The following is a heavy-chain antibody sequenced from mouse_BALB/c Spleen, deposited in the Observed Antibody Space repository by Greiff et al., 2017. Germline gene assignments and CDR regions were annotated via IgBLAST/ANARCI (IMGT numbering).Heavy chain of an antibody. Sequence: EVMLVESGGGLVQPGGSMKLSCVASGFTFSNYWMNWVRQSPEKGLEWVAEIRLKSNNYATHYAESVKGRFTISRDDSKSSVYLQMNNLRAEDTGMYYCTRLHGNSFYYAMDYWGQGTSVTVSS. CDR3: TRLHGNSFYYAMDY. J-gene: IGHJ4*01. CDR2: IRLKSNNYAT. V-gene: IGHV6-6*02. CDR1: GFTFSNYW. D-gene: IGHD2-1*01.